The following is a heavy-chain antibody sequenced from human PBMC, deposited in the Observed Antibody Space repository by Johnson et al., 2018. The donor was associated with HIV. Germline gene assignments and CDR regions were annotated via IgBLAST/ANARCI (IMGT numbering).Heavy chain of an antibody. CDR3: AILSIADAFDI. J-gene: IGHJ3*02. Sequence: VQLVESGGGLVQPGGSLRLSCAASGFTFSSYDMHWVRQATGKGLEWVSAIGTAGDTYYPGSVKGRFTISRENAKNSLYLQMNSLRAGDTAVYYCAILSIADAFDIWGQGTMVTVSS. V-gene: IGHV3-13*01. CDR1: GFTFSSYD. CDR2: IGTAGDT. D-gene: IGHD6-6*01.